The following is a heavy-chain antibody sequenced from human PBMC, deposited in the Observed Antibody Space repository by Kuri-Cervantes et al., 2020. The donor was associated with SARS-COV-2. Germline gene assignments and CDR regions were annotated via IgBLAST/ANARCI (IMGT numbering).Heavy chain of an antibody. V-gene: IGHV3-33*01. Sequence: GESLKISCAASGFTFSSYAMHWVRQAPGKGLEWVAVIWYDGSNKYHADSVKGRFTISRDNSKNTLYLQMNSLRAEDTAVYYCARGALICGSSSCHGDFDLWGRGTPVTVSS. CDR2: IWYDGSNK. J-gene: IGHJ2*01. CDR3: ARGALICGSSSCHGDFDL. D-gene: IGHD2-2*01. CDR1: GFTFSSYA.